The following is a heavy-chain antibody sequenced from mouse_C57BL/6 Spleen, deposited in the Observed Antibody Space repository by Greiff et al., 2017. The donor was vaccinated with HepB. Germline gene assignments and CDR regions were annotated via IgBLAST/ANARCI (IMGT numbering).Heavy chain of an antibody. D-gene: IGHD4-1*01. CDR1: GFTFSDYY. Sequence: EVQLQESEGGLVQPGSSMKLSCTASGFTFSDYYMAWVRQVPEKGLEWVANINYDGSSTYYLDSLKSRFIISRDNAKNILYLQMSSLKSEDTATYYCASQKLGRFAYWGQGTLVTVSA. CDR3: ASQKLGRFAY. CDR2: INYDGSST. V-gene: IGHV5-16*01. J-gene: IGHJ3*01.